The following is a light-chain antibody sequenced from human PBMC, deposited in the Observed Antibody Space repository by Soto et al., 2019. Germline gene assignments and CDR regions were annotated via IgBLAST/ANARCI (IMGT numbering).Light chain of an antibody. J-gene: IGKJ1*01. CDR2: GAS. CDR1: QSVLFSSTNRTY. Sequence: DIVMTQSPDSLAVSLGERATINCKSSQSVLFSSTNRTYLAWYQQKPGQAPRLLIYGASNRATGIPDRFSGSGSGTDFTLTISRLEPEDFAVYYCQQYGSSGTFGQGTKVDIK. CDR3: QQYGSSGT. V-gene: IGKV3-20*01.